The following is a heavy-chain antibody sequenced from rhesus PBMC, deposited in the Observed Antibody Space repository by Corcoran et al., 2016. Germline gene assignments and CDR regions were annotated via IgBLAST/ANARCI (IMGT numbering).Heavy chain of an antibody. J-gene: IGHJ4*01. CDR3: ARVPAVAGFRYFDY. CDR2: IPYSGST. Sequence: QVQLQESGPGLVKPSETLSLTCAVSGGSISSSSYYWSWIRQAPGKGLEWIGYIPYSGSTSYSPAIKSRVTISRDTSKNQFSLKLSSVTAADTAVYYCARVPAVAGFRYFDYGGQGVLVTVSS. CDR1: GGSISSSSYY. D-gene: IGHD6-37*01. V-gene: IGHV4-122*02.